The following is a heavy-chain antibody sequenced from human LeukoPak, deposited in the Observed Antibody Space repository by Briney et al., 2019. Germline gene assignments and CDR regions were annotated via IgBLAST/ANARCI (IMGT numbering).Heavy chain of an antibody. J-gene: IGHJ4*02. CDR3: ASHLGDGDFDY. V-gene: IGHV3-21*01. CDR2: ISSSSYI. CDR1: GFTFSSYS. Sequence: KPGGSLRLSCAASGFTFSSYSMNWVRQAPGKGLEWVSSISSSSYIYYADSVRGRFTISRDNAKNSLYLQMNSLRAGDTAVYYCASHLGDGDFDYWGQGTLVTVSS. D-gene: IGHD3-16*01.